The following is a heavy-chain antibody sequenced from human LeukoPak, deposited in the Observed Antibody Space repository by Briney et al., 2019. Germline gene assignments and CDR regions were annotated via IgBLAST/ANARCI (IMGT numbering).Heavy chain of an antibody. CDR2: LNPNSGGT. Sequence: ASVKVSCKASGGTLSNHAVSWVRQAPGQGLEWMGWLNPNSGGTNYAQKFQGRVTMTRDTSISTAYMELSRLRSDDTAVYYCAREEGSARYYYDSSGYPLIYWGQGTLVTVSS. V-gene: IGHV1-2*02. CDR1: GGTLSNHA. D-gene: IGHD3-22*01. CDR3: AREEGSARYYYDSSGYPLIY. J-gene: IGHJ4*02.